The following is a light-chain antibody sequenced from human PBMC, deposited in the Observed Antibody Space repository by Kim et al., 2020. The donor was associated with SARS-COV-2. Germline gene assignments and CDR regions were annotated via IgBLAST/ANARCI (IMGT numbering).Light chain of an antibody. CDR3: ATWDVSLNGWV. Sequence: GQRVTIPCSCSSSNVGRHLVNWYQHLPGTAPKVFIYNDNQRPSGVPDRFSGSRSGTSASLAISGLQSEDEADYYCATWDVSLNGWVFGGGTKLTVL. J-gene: IGLJ3*02. CDR1: SSNVGRHL. V-gene: IGLV1-44*01. CDR2: NDN.